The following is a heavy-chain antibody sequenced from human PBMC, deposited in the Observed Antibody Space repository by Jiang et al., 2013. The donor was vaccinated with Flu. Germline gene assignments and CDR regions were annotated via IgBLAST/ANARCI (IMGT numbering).Heavy chain of an antibody. D-gene: IGHD2-21*01. J-gene: IGHJ3*02. CDR3: ARSDSYCGGDCYVFDAFDI. CDR2: IYSTGST. Sequence: GGSISGYYWSWIRXPPGKALEWMGYIYSTGSTNNNPSLNSRVTISLDTSKNQFSLRLSSVTAADTAVYYCARSDSYCGGDCYVFDAFDIWGQGTVVTVSS. V-gene: IGHV4-4*09. CDR1: GGSISGYY.